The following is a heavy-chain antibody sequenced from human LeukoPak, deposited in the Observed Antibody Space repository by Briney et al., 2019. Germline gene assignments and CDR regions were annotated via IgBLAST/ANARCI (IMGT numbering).Heavy chain of an antibody. CDR2: IYHSGST. J-gene: IGHJ3*02. Sequence: SETLSLTCTVSGYSISSGYYWGWIRQPPGKGLEWIGSIYHSGSTYYNPSLKSRVTISVDTSKNQFSLKLSSVTAADTAVYYCARCSRSSTDCYSEFDIWGQGTMVTVSS. CDR1: GYSISSGYY. CDR3: ARCSRSSTDCYSEFDI. V-gene: IGHV4-38-2*02. D-gene: IGHD2-2*02.